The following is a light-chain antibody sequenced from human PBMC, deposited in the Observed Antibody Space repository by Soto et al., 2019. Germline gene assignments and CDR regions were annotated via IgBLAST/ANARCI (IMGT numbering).Light chain of an antibody. V-gene: IGKV3-15*01. CDR2: RAS. J-gene: IGKJ1*01. CDR1: QSISNN. CDR3: QQYSDWPLT. Sequence: EILMTQSPATLSVSPGQRATLSCRASQSISNNLAWYQQRPGQAPRLLIYRASTGATGIPARFSGFGSGTDFTLTINGLQSEDFAVYYCQQYSDWPLTFGQGT.